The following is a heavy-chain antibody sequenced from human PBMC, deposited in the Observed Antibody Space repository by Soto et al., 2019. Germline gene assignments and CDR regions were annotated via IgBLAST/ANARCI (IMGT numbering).Heavy chain of an antibody. V-gene: IGHV3-21*01. CDR2: ISSSSSYI. CDR3: ARRYCSGGSCYSGPIYYYYGMDV. J-gene: IGHJ6*02. Sequence: PGGSLRLSCAASGFTFSSYSMNWGRQAPGKGLGWVSSISSSSSYIYYADSVKGRFTISRDNAKNSLYLQMNSLRAEDTAVYYCARRYCSGGSCYSGPIYYYYGMDVWGQGTTVTVSS. D-gene: IGHD2-15*01. CDR1: GFTFSSYS.